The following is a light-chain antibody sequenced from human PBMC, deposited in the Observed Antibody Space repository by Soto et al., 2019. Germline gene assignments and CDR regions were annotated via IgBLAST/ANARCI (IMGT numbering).Light chain of an antibody. V-gene: IGLV2-14*01. CDR1: SSDVGGSNY. Sequence: QSALTQPASVSGSPGQSITISCTGTSSDVGGSNYVSWYQQLPGKAPKLMIYDVSDRPSEVSNRFSGSKSGNTASLTISGLQAEDEADYYCSSYTSSSLYVFGTGTKLTVL. CDR2: DVS. CDR3: SSYTSSSLYV. J-gene: IGLJ1*01.